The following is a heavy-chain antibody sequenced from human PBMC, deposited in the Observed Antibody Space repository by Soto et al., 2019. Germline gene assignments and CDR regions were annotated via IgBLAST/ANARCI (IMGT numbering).Heavy chain of an antibody. J-gene: IGHJ5*02. V-gene: IGHV1-2*02. CDR2: INPNSGGT. CDR1: GYTFTGYY. D-gene: IGHD6-19*01. Sequence: ASVKVSCKASGYTFTGYYMHWVRQAPGQGLEWMGWINPNSGGTNYAQKFQGRVTMTRDTSISTAYMEPSRLRSDDTAVYYCASAPGYIAVAGTGLSWFDPWGQGTLVTVSS. CDR3: ASAPGYIAVAGTGLSWFDP.